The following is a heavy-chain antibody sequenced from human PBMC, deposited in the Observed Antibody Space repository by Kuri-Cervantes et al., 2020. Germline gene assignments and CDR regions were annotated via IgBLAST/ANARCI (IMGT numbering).Heavy chain of an antibody. CDR3: ARDRFWEYYYYYMDV. D-gene: IGHD3-3*01. V-gene: IGHV3-74*01. CDR2: INSDGSST. Sequence: GGSLRLSCAASGFTVSSNYMSWVRQAPGKGLVWVSRINSDGSSTSYADSVKGRFTISRDNAKNTLYLQMNSLRAEDTAVYYCARDRFWEYYYYYMDVWGKGTTVTVSS. CDR1: GFTVSSNY. J-gene: IGHJ6*03.